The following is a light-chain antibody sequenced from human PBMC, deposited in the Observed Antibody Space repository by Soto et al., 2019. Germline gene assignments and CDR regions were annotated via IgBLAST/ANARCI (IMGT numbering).Light chain of an antibody. CDR3: QQYYTTPWT. CDR1: QSVLYSSNNKNY. V-gene: IGKV4-1*01. Sequence: DIVMTQSPDSLAVSLGERATINCKSSQSVLYSSNNKNYLAWYQQKPGQPPKALSYWASTRESGVPDRFSGSGSGTDFTLTISSLKAEDVAVYYCQQYYTTPWTFGQGTKVDIK. CDR2: WAS. J-gene: IGKJ1*01.